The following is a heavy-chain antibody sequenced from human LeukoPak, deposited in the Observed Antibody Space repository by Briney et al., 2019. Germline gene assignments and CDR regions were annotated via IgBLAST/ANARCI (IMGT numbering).Heavy chain of an antibody. D-gene: IGHD1-26*01. V-gene: IGHV3-23*01. CDR1: GFTFSTFV. J-gene: IGHJ5*02. CDR2: IGADGRST. Sequence: GGSLRLCCAASGFTFSTFVMTWVRQAPGKGLEWVSAIGADGRSTDYADSVKGRFTISRDISKNTLYLQMNSLRAEDTALYYCTRRVGGTPDHWGLGTLVTVSS. CDR3: TRRVGGTPDH.